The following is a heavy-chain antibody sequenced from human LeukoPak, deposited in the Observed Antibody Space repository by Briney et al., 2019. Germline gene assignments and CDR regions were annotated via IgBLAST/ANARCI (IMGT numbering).Heavy chain of an antibody. CDR3: AKNSGWLQLGN. Sequence: PGGSLRLSCAVFGYALRNDWMVWVRQAPGKGLEWVATIKEDGTEKDYVDSVRGRFTGSTDNARNSLSLQMNSLGPEDTAVYYCAKNSGWLQLGNWGQGTLVTVSS. J-gene: IGHJ4*02. V-gene: IGHV3-7*01. D-gene: IGHD5-24*01. CDR1: GYALRNDW. CDR2: IKEDGTEK.